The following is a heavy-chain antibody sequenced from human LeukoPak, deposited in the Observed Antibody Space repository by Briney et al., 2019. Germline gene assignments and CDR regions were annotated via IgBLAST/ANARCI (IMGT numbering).Heavy chain of an antibody. CDR3: ARDNDELAGASVYFDY. D-gene: IGHD1-26*01. CDR2: IIPILGIA. V-gene: IGHV1-69*04. Sequence: SVKVSCKASGGTFSSYAISWVRQAPGQGLEWMGRIIPILGIANYAQKFQGRVTITSDKSTSTAYMELSSLRSEDTAVYYCARDNDELAGASVYFDYWGQGTLVTVSS. CDR1: GGTFSSYA. J-gene: IGHJ4*02.